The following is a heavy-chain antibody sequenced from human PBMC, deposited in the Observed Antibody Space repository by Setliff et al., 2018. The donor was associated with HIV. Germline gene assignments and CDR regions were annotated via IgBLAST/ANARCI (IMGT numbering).Heavy chain of an antibody. CDR1: GYTFNNYG. D-gene: IGHD3-22*01. J-gene: IGHJ6*02. Sequence: GASVKVSCKASGYTFNNYGISWVRQAPGQGLEWMGWVSAYNGNTNYAQKLQGTVTMTTDTSTSTAYMELRSLRSDDTAVYYCAREIGDYYDSSGYYPPTDYYYGMDVWGQGTTVTVSS. CDR3: AREIGDYYDSSGYYPPTDYYYGMDV. V-gene: IGHV1-18*01. CDR2: VSAYNGNT.